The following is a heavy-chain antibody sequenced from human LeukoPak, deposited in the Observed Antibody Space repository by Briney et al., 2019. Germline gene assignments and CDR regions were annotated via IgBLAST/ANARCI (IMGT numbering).Heavy chain of an antibody. J-gene: IGHJ6*02. Sequence: ASVKVSCKASGGTFISYTISWVRQAAGQGLEWMGGIIPILGIANYAQKFQGRVTITADKSTSTAYMELSSLRSEDTAVYYCARDPDCGGDCYPLGSNGMDVWGQGTTVTVSS. CDR3: ARDPDCGGDCYPLGSNGMDV. CDR2: IIPILGIA. V-gene: IGHV1-69*10. CDR1: GGTFISYT. D-gene: IGHD2-21*02.